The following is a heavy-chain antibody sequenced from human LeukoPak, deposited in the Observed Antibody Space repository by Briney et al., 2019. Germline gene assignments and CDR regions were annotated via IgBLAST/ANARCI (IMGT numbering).Heavy chain of an antibody. V-gene: IGHV1-8*01. D-gene: IGHD6-25*01. CDR3: ARVKRLPTVWFEP. CDR1: GYTFSSFD. Sequence: GASVKVSCTPSGYTFSSFDINWGRQATGQGREWMGWMNPNINKAGYAQKFQGTDTLTMNTSISTAYMALSGLTTEDTAVYYCARVKRLPTVWFEPWGAGALGTVSS. CDR2: MNPNINKA. J-gene: IGHJ5*02.